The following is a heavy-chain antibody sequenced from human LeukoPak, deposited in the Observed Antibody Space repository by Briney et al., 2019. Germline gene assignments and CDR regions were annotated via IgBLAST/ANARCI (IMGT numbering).Heavy chain of an antibody. D-gene: IGHD6-6*01. CDR3: ARGLIFRSSSGAHY. CDR1: GGSFSGYY. V-gene: IGHV4-34*01. CDR2: INHSGST. Sequence: PSETLSLTCAVYGGSFSGYYWSWIRQPPGKGLEWIGGINHSGSTNYNPSLKSRVTISVDTSKNQFSLKLSSVTAADTAVYYCARGLIFRSSSGAHYWGQGTLVTVSS. J-gene: IGHJ4*02.